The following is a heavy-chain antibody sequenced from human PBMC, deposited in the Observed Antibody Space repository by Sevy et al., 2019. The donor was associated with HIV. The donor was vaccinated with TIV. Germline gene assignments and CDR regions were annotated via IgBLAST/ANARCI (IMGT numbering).Heavy chain of an antibody. Sequence: GGSLRLSCAASGFTFSKYSMSWVRQPPGKGLEWVSTLSFGCGEINYADSVKGRFTISRDNSKSSVYLQMNNRRPGDTAVYYCGRGACTKPHDYWGQGTLVTVSS. CDR2: LSFGCGEI. V-gene: IGHV3-23*01. D-gene: IGHD2-8*01. CDR1: GFTFSKYS. CDR3: GRGACTKPHDY. J-gene: IGHJ4*02.